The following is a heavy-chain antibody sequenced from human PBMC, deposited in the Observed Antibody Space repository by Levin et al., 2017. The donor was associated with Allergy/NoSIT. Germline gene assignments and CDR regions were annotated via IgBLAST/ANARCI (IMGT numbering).Heavy chain of an antibody. CDR2: IDGDGDK. CDR1: GFSLTTSGMS. D-gene: IGHD3-10*01. Sequence: ESGPTLVKPTQTLTLTCTLSGFSLTTSGMSVSWIRQPPGKALEWLARIDGDGDKYYRTSLRTRLTVSQDTSKNQVVLTMTDLDPGDTATYYCARMPLKVFYGSSLSTAFDIWGQGTMVTVSS. V-gene: IGHV2-70*11. J-gene: IGHJ3*02. CDR3: ARMPLKVFYGSSLSTAFDI.